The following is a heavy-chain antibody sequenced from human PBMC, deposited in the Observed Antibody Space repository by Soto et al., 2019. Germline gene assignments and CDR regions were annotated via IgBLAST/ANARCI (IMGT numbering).Heavy chain of an antibody. CDR2: IIPIFGTA. Sequence: SSVKVSCKASGGTFSSYSISCVRQAPVQWLGWMGGIIPIFGTANYAQKFQGRVTITADESTSTAYMELSSLRSEDTAVYYCERDPRTLFGVVINGMDVWGQGTTVTVSS. J-gene: IGHJ6*02. CDR3: ERDPRTLFGVVINGMDV. D-gene: IGHD3-3*01. V-gene: IGHV1-69*01. CDR1: GGTFSSYS.